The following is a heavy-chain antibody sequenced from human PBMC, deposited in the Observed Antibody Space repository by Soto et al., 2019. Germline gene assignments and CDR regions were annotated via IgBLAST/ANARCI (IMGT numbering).Heavy chain of an antibody. CDR2: INAGNGNT. D-gene: IGHD6-13*01. Sequence: VASVKVSCKASGYTFTSYAIHWVRQAPGQRLEWMGWINAGNGNTKYSQKFQGRVTITRDTSASTAYMELSSLRSEDTAVYYCARPPGYSSSWYEAWGQGTLVTVSS. CDR1: GYTFTSYA. CDR3: ARPPGYSSSWYEA. V-gene: IGHV1-3*01. J-gene: IGHJ5*02.